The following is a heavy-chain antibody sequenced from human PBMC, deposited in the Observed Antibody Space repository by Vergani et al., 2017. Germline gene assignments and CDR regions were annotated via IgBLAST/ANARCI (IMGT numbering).Heavy chain of an antibody. V-gene: IGHV4-59*01. D-gene: IGHD3-3*01. Sequence: QVQLQESGPGLVKPSETLSLTCTVSGGSISSYYWSWIRQPPGKGLEWIGYIYYSGSTNYNPSLKSRVTISVDTSKNQFSLKLSSVTAADTAVYYCARVSGAGYDLWSDPTTHYYYYMDVWGKGTTVTVSS. J-gene: IGHJ6*03. CDR1: GGSISSYY. CDR3: ARVSGAGYDLWSDPTTHYYYYMDV. CDR2: IYYSGST.